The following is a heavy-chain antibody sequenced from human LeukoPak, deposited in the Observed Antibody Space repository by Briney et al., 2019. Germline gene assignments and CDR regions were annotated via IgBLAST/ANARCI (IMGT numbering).Heavy chain of an antibody. CDR1: GLTFSSYW. Sequence: PGGSLRLSCAASGLTFSSYWMHRVRQAPGKGLVWVSRINSDGSTINYADSVKGRFTISRDKARNTLYLQMNGLRAEDTAVYYCVRGGSGYGNFDSWGQGTLVTVSS. V-gene: IGHV3-74*01. D-gene: IGHD5-12*01. CDR2: INSDGSTI. J-gene: IGHJ4*02. CDR3: VRGGSGYGNFDS.